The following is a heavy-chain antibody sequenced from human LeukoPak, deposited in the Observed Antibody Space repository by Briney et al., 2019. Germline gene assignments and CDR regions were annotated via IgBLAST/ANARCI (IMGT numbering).Heavy chain of an antibody. CDR2: IYPHDGTT. Sequence: ASVKVSCKASEYSFVSYYIHWVRRAPGEGLEWVGLIYPHDGTTNYAQKFQGRVTMTVDRSTTTFYMELSSLTSEDTAVYYCTRDRPHNWFDPWGQGTLVTVSP. J-gene: IGHJ5*02. V-gene: IGHV1-46*01. CDR1: EYSFVSYY. CDR3: TRDRPHNWFDP.